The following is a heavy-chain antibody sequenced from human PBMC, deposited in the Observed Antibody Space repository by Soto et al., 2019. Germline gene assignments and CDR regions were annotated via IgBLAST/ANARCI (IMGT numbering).Heavy chain of an antibody. CDR2: ISKDGMNK. D-gene: IGHD6-19*01. Sequence: QVGRVESGGGVVQPGRSLRLSCTASGFSFSSYAMYWFRQPPGKGLEWVAVISKDGMNKNYADSVKGRVTVSRDNANYSLDLQLNSLRGEDTAMYYCARDMYSSDYFVKWFEPWGQGTLVTVSS. CDR1: GFSFSSYA. CDR3: ARDMYSSDYFVKWFEP. V-gene: IGHV3-30*04. J-gene: IGHJ5*02.